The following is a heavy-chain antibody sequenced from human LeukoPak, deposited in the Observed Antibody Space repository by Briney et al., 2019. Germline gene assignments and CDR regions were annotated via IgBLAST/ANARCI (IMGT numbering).Heavy chain of an antibody. Sequence: PSETLSLTCTVSGGSISSYYWSWIRQPPGKGLEWIGYIYYSGSTTYNPSLKSRVTISVDTSKNQFSLRLISVTAADTAMYYWARENLVPASGSPHSFYYGMDVWGKGTTVTVSS. CDR2: IYYSGST. D-gene: IGHD2-8*02. CDR3: ARENLVPASGSPHSFYYGMDV. CDR1: GGSISSYY. V-gene: IGHV4-59*01. J-gene: IGHJ6*04.